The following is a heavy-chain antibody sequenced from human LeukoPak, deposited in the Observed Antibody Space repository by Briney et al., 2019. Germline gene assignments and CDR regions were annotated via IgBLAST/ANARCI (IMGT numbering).Heavy chain of an antibody. CDR1: GGSISGYY. CDR2: IYYSGST. D-gene: IGHD3-22*01. V-gene: IGHV4-59*08. J-gene: IGHJ4*02. CDR3: AKVSDRDSSGYYWGFEY. Sequence: SETLSLTCTVSGGSISGYYWSWIRQPPGKGLECIGYIYYSGSTNYSPSLKSRVTISVDTSRNQFSLKLTSVTAADTAVYYCAKVSDRDSSGYYWGFEYWGQGTLVTVSS.